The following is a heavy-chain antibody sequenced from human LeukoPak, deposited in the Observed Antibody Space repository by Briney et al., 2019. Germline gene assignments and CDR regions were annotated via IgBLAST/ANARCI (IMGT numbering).Heavy chain of an antibody. CDR3: AKDRYAHAGGYGPPGY. CDR2: ISFDGSNK. V-gene: IGHV3-30*18. Sequence: GGSLRLSCAASAFTSSSYNMHWGRQAPGKGLEWVAVISFDGSNKYYPDSVKGRFTISRDNSKNTLYLQMNSLRPEDTAVYYCAKDRYAHAGGYGPPGYWGQGTLVTVSS. J-gene: IGHJ4*02. CDR1: AFTSSSYN. D-gene: IGHD3-16*01.